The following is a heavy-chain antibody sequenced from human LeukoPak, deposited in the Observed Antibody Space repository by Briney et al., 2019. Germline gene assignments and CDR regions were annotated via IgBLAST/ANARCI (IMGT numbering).Heavy chain of an antibody. CDR1: GYTFTDYY. J-gene: IGHJ4*02. CDR3: ARDLAMYSPDLDY. Sequence: ASVKVSCKASGYTFTDYYLHWVRQAPGHGLEWMGWINPKTGVTKYAQNFQGRVTMARDTSINTAYMELSRLRSDDTAVFYCARDLAMYSPDLDYWGQGTLVTVSS. CDR2: INPKTGVT. V-gene: IGHV1-2*02. D-gene: IGHD1-26*01.